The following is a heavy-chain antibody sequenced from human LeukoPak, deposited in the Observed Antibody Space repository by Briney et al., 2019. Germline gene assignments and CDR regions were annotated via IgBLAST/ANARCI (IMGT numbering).Heavy chain of an antibody. Sequence: SETLSLTCTVSGGSISSYYWSWLRQPPGKGLEWIGYIYYSGSTNYNPSLKSRVTISVDTSKNQLSLKLSSVTAADTAVYYCARLTHYDFWSGHRAFDIWGQGTMVTVSS. V-gene: IGHV4-59*08. D-gene: IGHD3-3*01. CDR2: IYYSGST. CDR3: ARLTHYDFWSGHRAFDI. CDR1: GGSISSYY. J-gene: IGHJ3*02.